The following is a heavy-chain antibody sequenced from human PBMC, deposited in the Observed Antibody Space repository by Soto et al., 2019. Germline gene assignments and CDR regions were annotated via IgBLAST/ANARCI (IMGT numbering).Heavy chain of an antibody. D-gene: IGHD5-12*01. Sequence: ASVKVSCKASGGTFSSYAISWVRRAPGQGLEWMGGIIPIFGTANYAQKFQGRVTITADESTSTAYMELSSLRSEDTAVYYCARDLVATIPYNAAAPNYYYGMDVWGQGTTVTVSS. V-gene: IGHV1-69*13. J-gene: IGHJ6*02. CDR1: GGTFSSYA. CDR2: IIPIFGTA. CDR3: ARDLVATIPYNAAAPNYYYGMDV.